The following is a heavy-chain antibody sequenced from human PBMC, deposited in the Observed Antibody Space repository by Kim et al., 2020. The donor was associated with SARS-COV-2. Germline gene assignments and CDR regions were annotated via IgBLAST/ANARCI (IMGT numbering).Heavy chain of an antibody. V-gene: IGHV1-69*04. CDR1: GGTFSSYA. J-gene: IGHJ3*01. D-gene: IGHD2-2*01. Sequence: SVKVSCKASGGTFSSYAISWVRQAPGQGLEWMGRIIPILGIANYAQKFQGRVTITADKSTSTAYMELSSLRSEDTAVYYCAREAPRSSTSRYGGSYPVQHWGQGTMVTVSS. CDR3: AREAPRSSTSRYGGSYPVQH. CDR2: IIPILGIA.